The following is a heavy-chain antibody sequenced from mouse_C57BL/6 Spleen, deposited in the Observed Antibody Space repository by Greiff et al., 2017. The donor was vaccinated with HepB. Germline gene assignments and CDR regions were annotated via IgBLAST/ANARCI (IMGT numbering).Heavy chain of an antibody. CDR3: ARSGYYEAMDY. J-gene: IGHJ4*01. V-gene: IGHV1-81*01. D-gene: IGHD1-1*01. CDR1: GYTFTSYG. Sequence: VKLQQSGAELARPGASVKLSCKASGYTFTSYGISWVKQRTGQGLEWIGEIYPRSGNTYYNEKFKGKATLTADKSSSTAYMELRSLTSEDSAVYFCARSGYYEAMDYWGQGTSVTVSS. CDR2: IYPRSGNT.